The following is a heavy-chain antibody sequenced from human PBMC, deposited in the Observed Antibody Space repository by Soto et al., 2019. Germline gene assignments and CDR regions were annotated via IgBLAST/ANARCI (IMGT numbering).Heavy chain of an antibody. J-gene: IGHJ6*02. CDR2: IYHSGST. V-gene: IGHV4-4*02. D-gene: IGHD3-3*01. Sequence: QVQLQESGPGLVKPSGTLSLTCAVSGGSISSSNWWSWVRQYPGKGLEWVGEIYHSGSTNYSPSLKSRVTISVDKSKNQFSLKLNSVTAADTAVYYYARGPGGSGYYTLYSYYYAMDVWGQGTTVTVSS. CDR3: ARGPGGSGYYTLYSYYYAMDV. CDR1: GGSISSSNW.